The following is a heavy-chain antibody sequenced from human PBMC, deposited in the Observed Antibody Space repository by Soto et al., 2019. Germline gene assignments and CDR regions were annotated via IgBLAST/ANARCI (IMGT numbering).Heavy chain of an antibody. CDR3: ARDETAYCGGDCYSVAGY. J-gene: IGHJ4*02. CDR1: GGTFSSYA. Sequence: QVQLVQSGAEVKKPGSSVKVSCKASGGTFSSYAISWVRQAPGQGLEWMGGIIPIFGTANYAQKFQGRVTIPADESTSTAYMELSSLRSEDTAVYYCARDETAYCGGDCYSVAGYWGQGTLVTVSS. CDR2: IIPIFGTA. D-gene: IGHD2-21*02. V-gene: IGHV1-69*12.